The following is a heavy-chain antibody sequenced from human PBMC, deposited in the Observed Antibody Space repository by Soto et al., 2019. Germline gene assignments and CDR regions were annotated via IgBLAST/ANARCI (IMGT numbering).Heavy chain of an antibody. D-gene: IGHD2-15*01. J-gene: IGHJ3*01. CDR3: AREEGYCNGGPCYRGAFDF. Sequence: EVQLVESGGGLVKPGGSPRLSCAASGFTFSDYSMLWVRQAPGKGLEWLAFIGNSNNPTFYADSVRGRFTISRDNPKNSVYLQRNSLREEDTAVYLCAREEGYCNGGPCYRGAFDFWGQGTIVTVSS. CDR1: GFTFSDYS. CDR2: IGNSNNPT. V-gene: IGHV3-21*02.